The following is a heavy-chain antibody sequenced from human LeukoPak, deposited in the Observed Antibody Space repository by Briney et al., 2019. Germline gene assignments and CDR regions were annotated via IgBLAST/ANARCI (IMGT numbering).Heavy chain of an antibody. CDR3: ARDRELPYGMDV. D-gene: IGHD1-26*01. J-gene: IGHJ6*02. CDR2: SYYSGSTNY. CDR1: GGSTSGFY. V-gene: IGHV4-59*12. Sequence: SETLSLTCTVSGGSTSGFYWTWIRQPPGKGLEWIGYSYYSGSTNYNYNPSLKSRVTISVDTSKNQFSLKLSSVTAADTAVYYCARDRELPYGMDVWGQGTTVTVSS.